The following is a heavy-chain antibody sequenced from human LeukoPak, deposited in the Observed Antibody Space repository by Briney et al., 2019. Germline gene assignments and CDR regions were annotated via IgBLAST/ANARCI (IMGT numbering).Heavy chain of an antibody. CDR2: INQSGSS. J-gene: IGHJ1*01. Sequence: SETLSLTCAAYGGSFSDYYWSWIRQPPGKGLEWIGEINQSGSSDYNPSLKSRVTMSVATSKDQISLKLSSVTAADTAVYYCARGELLWFGEDWFQHWGQGTLVTVSS. CDR3: ARGELLWFGEDWFQH. V-gene: IGHV4-34*01. D-gene: IGHD3-10*01. CDR1: GGSFSDYY.